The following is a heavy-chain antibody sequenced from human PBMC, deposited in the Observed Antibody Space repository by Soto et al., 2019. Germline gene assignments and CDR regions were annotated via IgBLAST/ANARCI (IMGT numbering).Heavy chain of an antibody. Sequence: ASVKVSCKASGYPFTSYGISWVRQAPGQGLEWMGWISAYNGNTNYAQKLQGRVTMTTDTSTSTAYMELRSLRPDDTAVYYCARGSLSDYVMENWGQGTLVTSPQ. V-gene: IGHV1-18*01. D-gene: IGHD4-17*01. CDR3: ARGSLSDYVMEN. J-gene: IGHJ4*02. CDR2: ISAYNGNT. CDR1: GYPFTSYG.